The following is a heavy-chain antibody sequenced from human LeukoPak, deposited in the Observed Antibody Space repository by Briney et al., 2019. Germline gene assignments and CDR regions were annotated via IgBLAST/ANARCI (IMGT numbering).Heavy chain of an antibody. CDR3: TKDALARDLDL. Sequence: GGSLRLSCAASGFTFKNYGMHWVRQAPGKGLEWVAFIRYDGSDTYYADSVKGRFIISRDNSKATLYLEMNSLRDDDTAVYFCTKDALARDLDLWGRGTLVAVSS. V-gene: IGHV3-30*02. CDR2: IRYDGSDT. D-gene: IGHD3-10*01. CDR1: GFTFKNYG. J-gene: IGHJ2*01.